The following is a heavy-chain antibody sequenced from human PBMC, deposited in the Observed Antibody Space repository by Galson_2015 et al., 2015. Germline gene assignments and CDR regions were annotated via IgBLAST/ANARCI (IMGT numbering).Heavy chain of an antibody. J-gene: IGHJ6*03. CDR1: GGTFSSYA. V-gene: IGHV1-69*13. CDR3: AAPNEYSNYYYMDV. CDR2: IIPIFGKP. D-gene: IGHD4-11*01. Sequence: SVKVSCKASGGTFSSYAISWVRQAPGQGLEWVGGIIPIFGKPNYAQKFRGRVTITADESTSTAYMEVSSLRSEDTAVYYCAAPNEYSNYYYMDVWGKGTTVTVSS.